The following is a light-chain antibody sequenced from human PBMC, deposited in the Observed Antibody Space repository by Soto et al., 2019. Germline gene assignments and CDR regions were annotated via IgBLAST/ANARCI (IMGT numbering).Light chain of an antibody. CDR2: DAS. CDR3: QQYNTYSSLT. Sequence: DIQMTQSPSTLSASVGDRVTNTCRASQSISSWLAWYQQKLGRAPRLLIYDASSLESGVPSRFSGSGYGTEFTLTISSLQPDDFATYYCQQYNTYSSLTFGGGTKVEIK. V-gene: IGKV1-5*01. CDR1: QSISSW. J-gene: IGKJ4*01.